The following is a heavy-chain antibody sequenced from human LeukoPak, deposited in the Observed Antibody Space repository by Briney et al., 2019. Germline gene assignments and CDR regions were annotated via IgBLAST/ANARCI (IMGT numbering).Heavy chain of an antibody. CDR3: ARGSGWYFY. V-gene: IGHV4-59*08. D-gene: IGHD6-19*01. Sequence: NPSETLSLTCTVSGGSISSYYWSWIRQPPGKGLEWIGYIYYSGSTNYNPSLKSRVTISVDTSKNQLSLKLTSVTAADTAVYYCARGSGWYFYGGQGTLVTVSS. CDR2: IYYSGST. CDR1: GGSISSYY. J-gene: IGHJ4*02.